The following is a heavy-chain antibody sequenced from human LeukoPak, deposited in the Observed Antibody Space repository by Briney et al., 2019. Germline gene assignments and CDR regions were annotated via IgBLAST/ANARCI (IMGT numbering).Heavy chain of an antibody. D-gene: IGHD5-18*01. Sequence: GGSLRLSCAVSGLTFSSSWMDWVRQAPGKGLEWVASINPEGSEKYSADSVKGRFTISRDNAKNTLYLQMDSLRVEDTAFYYCARDLAYSRLDYWGQGMLVTVSS. CDR2: INPEGSEK. CDR3: ARDLAYSRLDY. CDR1: GLTFSSSW. J-gene: IGHJ4*02. V-gene: IGHV3-7*01.